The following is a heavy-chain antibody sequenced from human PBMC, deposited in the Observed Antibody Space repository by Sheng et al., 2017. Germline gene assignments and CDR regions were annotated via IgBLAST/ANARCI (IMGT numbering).Heavy chain of an antibody. V-gene: IGHV3-21*06. J-gene: IGHJ4*02. D-gene: IGHD4-17*01. Sequence: EVQLVQSGGGPVKPGGSLRLSCAASGFTISGYSIGWVRQAPGKGLEWVSSISSSSSSIYYADSVRGRFTISRDNTKDSVYLQMNSLRAEDTAVYYCARPLYGDYVGSDYWGQGTLVTVSS. CDR2: ISSSSSSI. CDR1: GFTISGYS. CDR3: ARPLYGDYVGSDY.